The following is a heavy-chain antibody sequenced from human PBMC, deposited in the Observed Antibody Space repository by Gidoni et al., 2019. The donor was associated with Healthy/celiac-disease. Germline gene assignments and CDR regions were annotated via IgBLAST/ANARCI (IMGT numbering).Heavy chain of an antibody. CDR3: AKVVGRSIDFWSGYYPDYFDY. D-gene: IGHD3-3*01. J-gene: IGHJ4*02. Sequence: FSSYAVSWGRQARGKGLEWVSAISGRGGSTYYADSVKGRFTISRDNSKNTLYLQMNSLRAEDTSVYYCAKVVGRSIDFWSGYYPDYFDYWGQGTLVTVSS. CDR1: FSSYA. CDR2: ISGRGGST. V-gene: IGHV3-23*01.